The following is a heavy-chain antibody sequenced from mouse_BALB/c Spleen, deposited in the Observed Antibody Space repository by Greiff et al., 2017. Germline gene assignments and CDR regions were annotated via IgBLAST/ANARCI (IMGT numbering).Heavy chain of an antibody. CDR1: GFSLTSYG. Sequence: VQLQQSGPGLVQPSQSLSITCTVSGFSLTSYGVHWVRQSPGKGLEWLGVIWSGGSTDYNAAFISRLSISKDNSKSQVFFKMNSLQANDTAIYYCARTVYYGSSYYFDYWGQGTTLTVSS. CDR3: ARTVYYGSSYYFDY. J-gene: IGHJ2*01. V-gene: IGHV2-2*02. D-gene: IGHD1-1*01. CDR2: IWSGGST.